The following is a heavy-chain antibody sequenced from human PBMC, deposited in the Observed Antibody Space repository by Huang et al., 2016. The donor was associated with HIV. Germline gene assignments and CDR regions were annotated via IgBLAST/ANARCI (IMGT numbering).Heavy chain of an antibody. J-gene: IGHJ4*02. D-gene: IGHD3-10*01. CDR1: GGSISSSSYY. CDR2: IYYSGST. Sequence: QLQLQESGPGLVKPSETLSLTCTVSGGSISSSSYYWGGIRQPPGKGLEWIGTIYYSGSTYYNPSLKGQVTISVDTAKNQFSQKLSSVTAADTAVYYCARHERWSMVRGVPQCGFDYWGQGTLVTVSS. V-gene: IGHV4-39*01. CDR3: ARHERWSMVRGVPQCGFDY.